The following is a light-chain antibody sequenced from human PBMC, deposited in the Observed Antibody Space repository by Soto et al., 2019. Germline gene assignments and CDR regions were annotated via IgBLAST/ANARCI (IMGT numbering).Light chain of an antibody. J-gene: IGLJ1*01. CDR3: CSYAGNYTDV. CDR2: AVS. Sequence: QSALTQPRSVSGSPGQSVTISCTGTSSGVGGYNYVSWYQQHPGKAPKLTIYAVSERPSGVPDRFSGSKSGNTASLTISGLQAEDEADYYCCSYAGNYTDVFGTGTKVTVL. CDR1: SSGVGGYNY. V-gene: IGLV2-11*01.